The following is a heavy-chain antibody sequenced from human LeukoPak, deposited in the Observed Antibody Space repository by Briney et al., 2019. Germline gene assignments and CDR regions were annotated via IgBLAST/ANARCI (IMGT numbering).Heavy chain of an antibody. CDR2: ISGSGGST. J-gene: IGHJ3*02. D-gene: IGHD3-3*01. V-gene: IGHV3-23*01. Sequence: GSLRLSCAASGFTVSSNYMSWVRQAPGKGLEWVSAISGSGGSTYYADSVKGRFTISRDNSKNTLYLQMNSLRAEDTAVYYCAIMRVVKGAFDIWGQGTMVTVSS. CDR1: GFTVSSNY. CDR3: AIMRVVKGAFDI.